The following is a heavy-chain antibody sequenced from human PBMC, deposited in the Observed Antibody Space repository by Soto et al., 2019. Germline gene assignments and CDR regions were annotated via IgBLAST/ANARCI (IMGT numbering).Heavy chain of an antibody. V-gene: IGHV3-30*18. CDR3: AKDRLYDSSGSNYYYYYGMDV. Sequence: GGSLRLSCAASGFTFSSYGMHWVRQAPGKGLEWVAVISYDGSNKYYADSVKGRFTISRDNSKNTLYLQMNSLRAEDTAVYYCAKDRLYDSSGSNYYYYYGMDVWGQGTTVTVSS. D-gene: IGHD3-22*01. J-gene: IGHJ6*02. CDR1: GFTFSSYG. CDR2: ISYDGSNK.